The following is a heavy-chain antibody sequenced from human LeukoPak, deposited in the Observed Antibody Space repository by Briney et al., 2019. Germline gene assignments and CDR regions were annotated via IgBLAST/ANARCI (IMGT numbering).Heavy chain of an antibody. CDR2: MNPNSGNT. CDR1: GYTFTSYD. J-gene: IGHJ6*03. CDR3: ARGRGSGGKPLYYYYMDV. V-gene: IGHV1-8*03. D-gene: IGHD3-10*01. Sequence: GASVKVSCKASGYTFTSYDINWVRQATGQGLEWMGWMNPNSGNTGYAQKFQGGVTITRNTSISTAYMELSSLRSEDTAVYYCARGRGSGGKPLYYYYMDVWGKGTTVTVSS.